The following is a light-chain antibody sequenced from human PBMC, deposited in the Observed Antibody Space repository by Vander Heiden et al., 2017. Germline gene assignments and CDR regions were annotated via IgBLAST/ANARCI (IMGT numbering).Light chain of an antibody. V-gene: IGLV2-23*02. CDR2: DVS. Sequence: QSALTQPASVSGSQGQSSTISCTGTSNDVGNYNLVSWYQQHPGKAPKLIIYDVSERPSGVSDRFSGSKSGNTASLTISGLQAEDEADYYCCSYAGPDTYVFGTVTKVTVL. J-gene: IGLJ1*01. CDR1: SNDVGNYNL. CDR3: CSYAGPDTYV.